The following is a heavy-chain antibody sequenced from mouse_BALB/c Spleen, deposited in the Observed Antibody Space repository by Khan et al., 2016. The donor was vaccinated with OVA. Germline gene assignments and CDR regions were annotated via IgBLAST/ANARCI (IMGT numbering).Heavy chain of an antibody. CDR3: AGTSYYGNDCFDY. CDR2: ISYSGST. CDR1: GDSITSGY. D-gene: IGHD2-10*01. Sequence: EVQLVESGPSLVKPSQTLSLTCSVTGDSITSGYWNWIRQFPGNKLEYMGYISYSGSTYYNPSLKSRISITRDTSQNQHFLQLNSMTTEDSATYYCAGTSYYGNDCFDYWGQGTTLTVSS. V-gene: IGHV3-8*02. J-gene: IGHJ2*01.